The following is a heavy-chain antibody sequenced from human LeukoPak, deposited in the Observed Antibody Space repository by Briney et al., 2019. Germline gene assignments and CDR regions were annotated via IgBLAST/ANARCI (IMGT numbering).Heavy chain of an antibody. D-gene: IGHD3-3*01. Sequence: GGSLRLSCAASGFTFSDYYMSWIRQAPGKGLEWVPYISSSGSTIYYADSVKGRFTISRDNAKNSLYLQMNSLRAEDTAVYYCASQNYDFWSGHFDYWGQGTLVTVSS. CDR3: ASQNYDFWSGHFDY. CDR2: ISSSGSTI. J-gene: IGHJ4*02. CDR1: GFTFSDYY. V-gene: IGHV3-11*01.